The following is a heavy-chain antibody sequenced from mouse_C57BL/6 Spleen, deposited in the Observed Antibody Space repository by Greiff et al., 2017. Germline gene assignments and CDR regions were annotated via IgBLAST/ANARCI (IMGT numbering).Heavy chain of an antibody. J-gene: IGHJ2*01. CDR3: ITTVVAPLDY. CDR1: GYTFTDYE. Sequence: QVQLKQSGAELVRPGASVTLSCKASGYTFTDYEMHWVKQTPVHGLEWIGAIDPETGGTAYNQKFKGKAILTADKSSSTAYMELRSLTSEDSAVYYCITTVVAPLDYWGQGTTLTVSS. CDR2: IDPETGGT. D-gene: IGHD1-1*01. V-gene: IGHV1-15*01.